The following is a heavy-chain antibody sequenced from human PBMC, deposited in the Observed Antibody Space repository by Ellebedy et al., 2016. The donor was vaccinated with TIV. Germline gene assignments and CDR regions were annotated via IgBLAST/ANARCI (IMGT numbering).Heavy chain of an antibody. J-gene: IGHJ5*02. CDR3: ARDPALPRGRFDT. CDR1: GFSISNTW. Sequence: MPGGSLRLSCAASGFSISNTWMNWVRQPPGKGLEWIGSIYYSGGAYYNPSLKSRVTVSVDTSKNQFSLNLSSVTAADTAVYYCARDPALPRGRFDTWGQGTLVTVSS. CDR2: IYYSGGA. V-gene: IGHV4-4*02.